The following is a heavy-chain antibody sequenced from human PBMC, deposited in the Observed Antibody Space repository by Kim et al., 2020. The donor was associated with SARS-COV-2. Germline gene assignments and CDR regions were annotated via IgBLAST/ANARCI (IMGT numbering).Heavy chain of an antibody. Sequence: DTASPGSVKGRFTVSRENAKNSLYLQMNSLRAGDTAVYYCARGWNGMDVWGQGTTVTVSS. CDR2: DT. CDR3: ARGWNGMDV. V-gene: IGHV3-13*01. D-gene: IGHD2-15*01. J-gene: IGHJ6*02.